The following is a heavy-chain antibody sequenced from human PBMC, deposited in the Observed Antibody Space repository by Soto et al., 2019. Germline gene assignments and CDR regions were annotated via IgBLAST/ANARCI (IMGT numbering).Heavy chain of an antibody. CDR3: ARYHYGSGDNWFDP. Sequence: QVQLQESGPGLVKPSQTLSLTCTVSGGSISSGGYYWSWIRQHPGNGLEWIGYIYYSGSTYYNPSLKSRVTISVDTSKNQFSLKLSSVTAADTAVYYCARYHYGSGDNWFDPWGQGTLVTVSS. CDR1: GGSISSGGYY. V-gene: IGHV4-31*03. D-gene: IGHD3-10*01. J-gene: IGHJ5*02. CDR2: IYYSGST.